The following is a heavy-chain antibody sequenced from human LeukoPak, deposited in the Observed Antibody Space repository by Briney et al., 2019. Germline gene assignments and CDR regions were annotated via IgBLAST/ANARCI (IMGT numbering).Heavy chain of an antibody. CDR2: INSDGSST. CDR1: GFTFSSYW. V-gene: IGHV3-74*01. Sequence: GGSLRLSCAASGFTFSSYWMHWVRQAPGKGPVWVSRINSDGSSTSYADSVKGRFTISRDNAKNTLYLQMNSLRAEDTAVYYCTRGGIVATGGVFDHWGQGTLVTVSS. CDR3: TRGGIVATGGVFDH. J-gene: IGHJ4*02. D-gene: IGHD5-12*01.